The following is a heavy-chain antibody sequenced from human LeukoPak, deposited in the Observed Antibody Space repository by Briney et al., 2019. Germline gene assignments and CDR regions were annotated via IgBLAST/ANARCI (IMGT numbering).Heavy chain of an antibody. V-gene: IGHV1-69*13. CDR3: VRGVVVPAATLYYYYGMDV. CDR1: GGTFSSYA. J-gene: IGHJ6*02. Sequence: SVKVSCKASGGTFSSYAISWVRQAPGQGLEWMGGIIPIFGTANYAQKFQGRVTITADESTSTAYMELSSLRSEDTAVYYCVRGVVVPAATLYYYYGMDVWGQGTTVTVSS. D-gene: IGHD2-2*01. CDR2: IIPIFGTA.